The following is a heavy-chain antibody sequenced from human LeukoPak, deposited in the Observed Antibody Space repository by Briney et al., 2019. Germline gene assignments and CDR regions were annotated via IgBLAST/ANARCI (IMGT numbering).Heavy chain of an antibody. Sequence: ASVKVSCKASGGTFSSYAISWVRQAPGQGLEWMGRIIPILGIANYAQKFQGRVTITADKSTSTAYMELSSLRSEDTAVYYCARAPPNSSGWSSDAFDIWGQGTMVTVSS. CDR3: ARAPPNSSGWSSDAFDI. J-gene: IGHJ3*02. CDR1: GGTFSSYA. CDR2: IIPILGIA. V-gene: IGHV1-69*04. D-gene: IGHD6-19*01.